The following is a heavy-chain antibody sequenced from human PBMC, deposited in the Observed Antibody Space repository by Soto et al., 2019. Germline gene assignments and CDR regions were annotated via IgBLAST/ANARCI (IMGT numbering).Heavy chain of an antibody. CDR2: ISWDGGST. V-gene: IGHV3-43*01. CDR1: GFTFDDYT. D-gene: IGHD4-17*01. J-gene: IGHJ4*02. Sequence: GGSLRLSCAASGFTFDDYTMHWVRQAPGKGLECVSLISWDGGSTYYADSVKGRFTISRDNAKNSLYLQMNSLRAEDTAVYYCARPPTTVTTNYLDYWGQGPLVTVSS. CDR3: ARPPTTVTTNYLDY.